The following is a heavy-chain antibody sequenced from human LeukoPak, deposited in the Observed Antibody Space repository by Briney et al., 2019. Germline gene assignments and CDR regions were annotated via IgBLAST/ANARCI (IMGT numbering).Heavy chain of an antibody. Sequence: PETLSLTCTVSGGSISSYYWSWIRQPPGKGLEWIGYIYYSGSTNYNPSLKSRVTISVDTSKNQFSLKLSSVTAADTAVYYCARGPWYSSSLNWFDPWGQGTLVTVSS. J-gene: IGHJ5*02. CDR2: IYYSGST. D-gene: IGHD6-6*01. CDR1: GGSISSYY. CDR3: ARGPWYSSSLNWFDP. V-gene: IGHV4-59*01.